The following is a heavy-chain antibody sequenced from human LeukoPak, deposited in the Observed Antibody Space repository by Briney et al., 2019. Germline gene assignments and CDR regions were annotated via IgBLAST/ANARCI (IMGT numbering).Heavy chain of an antibody. V-gene: IGHV4-38-2*01. J-gene: IGHJ4*02. Sequence: SEALTLTCAVSGYSISGGYYWGWIRHPPGKGLEWIGSFYHCGSTYYNPSLKSRVTISVDTSKNQFSLKLSSVTAADTAVYYCARGPPIVVVTAQLDYWGQGTLVSVPS. D-gene: IGHD2-21*02. CDR2: FYHCGST. CDR3: ARGPPIVVVTAQLDY. CDR1: GYSISGGYY.